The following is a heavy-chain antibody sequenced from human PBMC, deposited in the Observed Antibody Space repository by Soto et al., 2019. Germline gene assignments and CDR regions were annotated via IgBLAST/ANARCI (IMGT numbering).Heavy chain of an antibody. J-gene: IGHJ5*02. Sequence: PGESLKISCKGSGYSFTSYWIGWVRQMPGKGLEWMGIIYPGDSDTRYSPSFQGQVTISADKSISTAYLQWSSLKASDTAMYYCARGGYCSGGSCYDDWFDPWGQGTLVTVSS. D-gene: IGHD2-15*01. CDR2: IYPGDSDT. CDR1: GYSFTSYW. V-gene: IGHV5-51*01. CDR3: ARGGYCSGGSCYDDWFDP.